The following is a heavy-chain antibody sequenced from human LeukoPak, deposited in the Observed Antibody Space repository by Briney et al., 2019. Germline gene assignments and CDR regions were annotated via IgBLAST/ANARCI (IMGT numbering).Heavy chain of an antibody. CDR2: IYTSGST. D-gene: IGHD3-3*01. CDR3: VGASVVIIFAFDI. V-gene: IGHV4-4*07. J-gene: IGHJ3*02. Sequence: PSETLSLTCTVSGGSISSYYWSWVRQPAGKGLEWIGRIYTSGSTNYNPSLKSRVTMSVDTSKNQFSLKLSSVTAADTAVYYCVGASVVIIFAFDIWGQGTMVTVSS. CDR1: GGSISSYY.